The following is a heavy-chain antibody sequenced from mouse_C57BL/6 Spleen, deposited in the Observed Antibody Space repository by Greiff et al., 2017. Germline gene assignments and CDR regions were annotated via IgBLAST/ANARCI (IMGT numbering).Heavy chain of an antibody. CDR1: GYAFTNYL. D-gene: IGHD2-3*01. CDR3: ARAGENGYYGAY. Sequence: VQLQQSGAELVRPGTSVKVSCKASGYAFTNYLIEWVKQRPGQGLEWIGVINPGSGGTNYNEKFKGKATLTADKSSSTAYMQLSSLTSEDSAVYFCARAGENGYYGAYWGQGTLVTVSA. J-gene: IGHJ3*01. V-gene: IGHV1-54*01. CDR2: INPGSGGT.